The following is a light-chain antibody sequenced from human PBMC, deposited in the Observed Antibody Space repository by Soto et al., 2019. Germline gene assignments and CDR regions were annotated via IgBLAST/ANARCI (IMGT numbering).Light chain of an antibody. CDR1: RSVRGSY. V-gene: IGKV3-20*01. J-gene: IGKJ1*01. CDR2: GAS. CDR3: HQYGSSSWT. Sequence: EMGLTHSPAPLSFSQGEGAPLSCRASRSVRGSYLAWYQQKPAQAPRLLIYGASSRATGIPDRFSGSGSGTDFTLTISRLEPEDFAVYYCHQYGSSSWTFGQGTKVEIK.